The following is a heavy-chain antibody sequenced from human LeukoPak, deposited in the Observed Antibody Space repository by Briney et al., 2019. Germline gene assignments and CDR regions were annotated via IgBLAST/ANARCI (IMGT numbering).Heavy chain of an antibody. J-gene: IGHJ4*02. CDR3: ARERIMITFGGVIGDDY. Sequence: GASVKVSCKASGYTFTGYYMHWVRQAPGQGLEWMGWINPNSGGTNYAQKFQGRVTMTRDTSISTAYMELSRLRSDDTAVYYCARERIMITFGGVIGDDYWGQRTLVTVSS. CDR1: GYTFTGYY. D-gene: IGHD3-16*01. CDR2: INPNSGGT. V-gene: IGHV1-2*02.